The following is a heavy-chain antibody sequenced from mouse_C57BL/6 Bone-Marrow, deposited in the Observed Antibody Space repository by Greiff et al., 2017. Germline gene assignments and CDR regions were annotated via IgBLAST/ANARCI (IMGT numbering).Heavy chain of an antibody. CDR3: ARNLLFYFDY. J-gene: IGHJ2*01. CDR2: IHPNSGST. D-gene: IGHD2-10*01. V-gene: IGHV1-64*01. CDR1: GYTFTGYW. Sequence: QVQLQQPGAELVKPGASVKLSCKASGYTFTGYWMHWVKQRPGQGLEWIGMIHPNSGSTNYNEKFKSKATLTVDKSSSTAYMQLSSLTSEDSAVYYCARNLLFYFDYWGQGTTLTVSS.